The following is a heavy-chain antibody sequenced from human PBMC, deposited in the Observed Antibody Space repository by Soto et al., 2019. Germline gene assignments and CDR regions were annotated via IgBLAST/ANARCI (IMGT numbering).Heavy chain of an antibody. D-gene: IGHD3-9*01. Sequence: LSLTCTVSGGSISSYYWSWIRQPAGKGLEWIGRIYTSGSTNYNPSLKSRVTMSVDTSKNQFSLKLSSVTAADTAVYYCAREYYDILTGYYNFDYWGQGTLVTVSS. CDR2: IYTSGST. V-gene: IGHV4-4*07. J-gene: IGHJ4*02. CDR3: AREYYDILTGYYNFDY. CDR1: GGSISSYY.